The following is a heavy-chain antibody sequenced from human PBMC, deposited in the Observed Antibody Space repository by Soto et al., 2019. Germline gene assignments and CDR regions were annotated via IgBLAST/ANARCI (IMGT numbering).Heavy chain of an antibody. CDR2: INPNSGGT. CDR1: GYTFTSYG. D-gene: IGHD2-2*01. CDR3: ARDYRSSTSRRFAP. Sequence: ASVKVSCKASGYTFTSYGISWVRQAPGQGLEWMGWINPNSGGTNYAQKFQGRVTMTRDTSISTAYMELSRLRSDDTVVYYCARDYRSSTSRRFAPWGRGTLVTVSS. J-gene: IGHJ5*02. V-gene: IGHV1-2*02.